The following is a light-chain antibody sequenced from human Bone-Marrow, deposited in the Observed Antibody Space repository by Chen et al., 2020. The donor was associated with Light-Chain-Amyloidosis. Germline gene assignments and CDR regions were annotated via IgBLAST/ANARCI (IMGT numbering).Light chain of an antibody. CDR2: GAS. Sequence: EIVLTQSPDTLSLSPGERASLSCRASQSVASSYLAWYQQKPGQAPRLLISGASTRATGIPDRFSGSESGTVFTLTISRLEPEDSAVYFCQHYRAFGLGTRVEIK. J-gene: IGKJ1*01. CDR3: QHYRA. CDR1: QSVASSY. V-gene: IGKV3-20*01.